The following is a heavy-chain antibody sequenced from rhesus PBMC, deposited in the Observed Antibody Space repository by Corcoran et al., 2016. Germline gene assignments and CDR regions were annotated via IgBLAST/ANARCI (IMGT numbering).Heavy chain of an antibody. Sequence: EVQLVQSGAEVKKPGASVKISCMASGYTFTDYYLHWVRQAPGKGLEWMGRVDPEDGEAIHAQKFKDRVTITADTSTDTAYMGLSSLRSEDTAVYYCATGIGSVVDYWGQGVLVTVSS. CDR1: GYTFTDYY. V-gene: IGHV1-111*02. J-gene: IGHJ4*01. D-gene: IGHD4-29*01. CDR3: ATGIGSVVDY. CDR2: VDPEDGEA.